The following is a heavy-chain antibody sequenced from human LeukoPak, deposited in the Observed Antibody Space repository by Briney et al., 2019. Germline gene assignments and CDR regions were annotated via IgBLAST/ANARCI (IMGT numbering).Heavy chain of an antibody. CDR3: ARGGIRQTFDN. J-gene: IGHJ4*02. Sequence: SETLSLTCTVSGGSITSQYWSWIRQPPGKGLEWIGYIYYSGSTNYNPSLKSRVTISVDTSKNQFSLNLTSVTAADTAVYYCARGGIRQTFDNWGQGTLVTVSS. V-gene: IGHV4-59*11. CDR2: IYYSGST. D-gene: IGHD3-3*02. CDR1: GGSITSQY.